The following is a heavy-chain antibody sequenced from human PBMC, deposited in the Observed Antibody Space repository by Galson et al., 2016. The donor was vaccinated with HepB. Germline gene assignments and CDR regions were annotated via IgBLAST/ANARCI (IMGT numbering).Heavy chain of an antibody. CDR1: GFTFDDYA. J-gene: IGHJ4*02. CDR3: ARDKEGCNPY. Sequence: SLRLSCAASGFTFDDYAMHWVRQTPGKGLEWVAGISVNSSSIGYADSVKGRFIISRDNAKNTLYLQMNSLRAEDTAIYYCARDKEGCNPYWGQGTLVTVSS. CDR2: ISVNSSSI. V-gene: IGHV3-9*01.